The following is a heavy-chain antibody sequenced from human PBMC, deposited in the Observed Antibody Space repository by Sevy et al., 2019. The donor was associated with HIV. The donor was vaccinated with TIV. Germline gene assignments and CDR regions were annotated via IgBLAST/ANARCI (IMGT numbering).Heavy chain of an antibody. V-gene: IGHV3-33*01. J-gene: IGHJ5*01. Sequence: GGSLRLSCSASGFTFRSFSMDWVRQAPGKGLEWVAAIWYDGRTKQYADSVKGRFTISRDNSKNMLNLEMNSLRAEDTALYFCARESARVIVPTAGFDSWGQGTVVTVSS. CDR3: ARESARVIVPTAGFDS. D-gene: IGHD1-1*01. CDR1: GFTFRSFS. CDR2: IWYDGRTK.